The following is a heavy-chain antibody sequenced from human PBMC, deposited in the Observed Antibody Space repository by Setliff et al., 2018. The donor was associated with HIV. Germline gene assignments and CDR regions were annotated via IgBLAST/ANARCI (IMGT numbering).Heavy chain of an antibody. D-gene: IGHD6-19*01. V-gene: IGHV3-30*04. Sequence: GGSLRLSCAASGFTFSSYSMHWVRQAPGKGLEWVAVISYDGSNKYYADPVKGRFTISRDNSKKTLYLQMNSLRAEDTAVYYCARDGPISSGWVVYYYYMDVWGKGTTVTVSS. CDR1: GFTFSSYS. CDR2: ISYDGSNK. CDR3: ARDGPISSGWVVYYYYMDV. J-gene: IGHJ6*03.